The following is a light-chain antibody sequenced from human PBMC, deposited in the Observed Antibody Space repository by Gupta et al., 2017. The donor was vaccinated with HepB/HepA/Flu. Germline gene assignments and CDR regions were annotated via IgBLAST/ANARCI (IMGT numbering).Light chain of an antibody. CDR1: QSVSSN. CDR3: QQYNNWPPWT. Sequence: EIVMTQSPATLSVSPGERVTLSCRASQSVSSNLAWYQQKPGQAPRLLIYGVSTRATDIPARFSGSGSGTEFTLTISSLQSEDFAVYYCQQYNNWPPWTFGQGTKVEIK. V-gene: IGKV3-15*01. J-gene: IGKJ1*01. CDR2: GVS.